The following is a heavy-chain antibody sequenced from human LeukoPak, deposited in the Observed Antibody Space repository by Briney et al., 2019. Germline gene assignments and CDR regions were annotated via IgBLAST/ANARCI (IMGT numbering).Heavy chain of an antibody. J-gene: IGHJ4*02. CDR1: GYTFTSYG. CDR3: ARAERITIFGVVNYYFDY. V-gene: IGHV1-18*01. CDR2: ISAYNGDT. D-gene: IGHD3-3*01. Sequence: ASVKVSCKASGYTFTSYGISWVRQAPGQGLEWMGWISAYNGDTNYAQKLQGRVTMTTDTSTSTAYMELRSLRSDDTAVYYCARAERITIFGVVNYYFDYWGQGTLVTVSS.